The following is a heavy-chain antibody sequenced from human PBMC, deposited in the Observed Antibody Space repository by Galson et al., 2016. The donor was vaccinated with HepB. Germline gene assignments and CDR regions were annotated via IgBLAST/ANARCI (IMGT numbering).Heavy chain of an antibody. J-gene: IGHJ3*02. D-gene: IGHD4-11*01. CDR1: GGSISSRNW. V-gene: IGHV4-4*02. CDR3: ARDHDSSKYRDSFDI. CDR2: IHHSGST. Sequence: SETLSLTCAVSGGSISSRNWWTWVRQAPGKGLEWIGEIHHSGSTNYNPSLKSRVTISVDKSKNQFSLKLISVTAADTAVYYCARDHDSSKYRDSFDIWGQGTMVTVSS.